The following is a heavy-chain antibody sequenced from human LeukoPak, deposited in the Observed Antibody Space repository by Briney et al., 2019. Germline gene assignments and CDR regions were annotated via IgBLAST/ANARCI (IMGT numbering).Heavy chain of an antibody. V-gene: IGHV1-69*04. D-gene: IGHD5-18*01. CDR2: IIPILGIA. CDR3: ARDRDVRGHSYGSDY. J-gene: IGHJ4*02. Sequence: ASVKVSCKASGGTFSSYAISWVRQAPGQGLEWMGRIIPILGIANYAQKFQGRVTITADKSTSTAYMELSSLRSEDTAVYYCARDRDVRGHSYGSDYWGQGTLVTVSS. CDR1: GGTFSSYA.